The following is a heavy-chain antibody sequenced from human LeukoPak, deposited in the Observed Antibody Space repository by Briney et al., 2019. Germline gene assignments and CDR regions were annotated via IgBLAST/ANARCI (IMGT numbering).Heavy chain of an antibody. CDR3: ARVSMVEGGFDY. J-gene: IGHJ4*02. V-gene: IGHV4-34*01. Sequence: SETLSLTCAVYGGSFSGYYWSWIRQPPGKGLEWIGELNHSGSTNYNPSLKSRVTISVDTSKNQFSLKLSSVTAADTAVYYCARVSMVEGGFDYWGQGTLVTVSS. D-gene: IGHD2-15*01. CDR2: LNHSGST. CDR1: GGSFSGYY.